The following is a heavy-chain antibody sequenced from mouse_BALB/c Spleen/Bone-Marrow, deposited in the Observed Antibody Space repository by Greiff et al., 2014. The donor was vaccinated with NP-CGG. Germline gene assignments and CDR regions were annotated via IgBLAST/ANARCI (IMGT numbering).Heavy chain of an antibody. CDR3: VKSDGYFCDY. D-gene: IGHD2-3*01. Sequence: EVQLQESGGGLVQPKGSLKLSCAASGFTFNTYAMNWVRQAPGKGLEWVARIRSKSNHYATYYADSVKDRFTISRDDSQSMLFLQMKKLKTEDRAMYSCVKSDGYFCDYGGQGPALPVST. J-gene: IGHJ2*01. V-gene: IGHV10-1*02. CDR1: GFTFNTYA. CDR2: IRSKSNHYAT.